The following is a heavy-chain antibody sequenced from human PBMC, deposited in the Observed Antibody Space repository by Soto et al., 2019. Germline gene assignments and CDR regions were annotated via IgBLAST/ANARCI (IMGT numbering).Heavy chain of an antibody. CDR2: IYPGDSDT. J-gene: IGHJ5*02. D-gene: IGHD3-22*01. CDR1: GYSVTSYW. CDR3: ARLPPSITMIVGDFDWFDP. Sequence: PGESLKISCKGSGYSVTSYWIGWVRQMPGKGLEWMGIIYPGDSDTRYSPSFQGQVTISADKSISTAYLQWSSLKASDTAMYYCARLPPSITMIVGDFDWFDPWGQGTLVTVSS. V-gene: IGHV5-51*01.